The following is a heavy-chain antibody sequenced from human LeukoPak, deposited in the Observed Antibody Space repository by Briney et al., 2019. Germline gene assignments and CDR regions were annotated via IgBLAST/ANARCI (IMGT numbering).Heavy chain of an antibody. CDR3: ASRAGYSYGYFDY. CDR2: IYYSGST. J-gene: IGHJ4*02. D-gene: IGHD5-18*01. V-gene: IGHV4-59*12. CDR1: GGSISNYY. Sequence: SETLSLTCTVSGGSISNYYWSWIRQPPGKGLEWIGYIYYSGSTNYNPSLKSRVTISVDTSKNQFSLKLSSVTAADTAVYYCASRAGYSYGYFDYWGQGTLVTVSS.